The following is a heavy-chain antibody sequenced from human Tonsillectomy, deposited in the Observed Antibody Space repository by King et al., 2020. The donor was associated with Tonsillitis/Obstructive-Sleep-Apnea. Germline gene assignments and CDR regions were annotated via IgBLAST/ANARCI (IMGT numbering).Heavy chain of an antibody. CDR3: SIYYYYITGGYCY. V-gene: IGHV5-10-1*01. CDR2: IDPSDSYT. Sequence: EQLVQSGVEVKKPGESLRISCKGSGYSFTSYWITWVRQMPGKGLEWMGRIDPSDSYTNYSPSFQGHVTISADKSISTAYLQLINLKASDTSMYYCSIYYYYITGGYCYWGQGTLVSDSS. CDR1: GYSFTSYW. D-gene: IGHD3-22*01. J-gene: IGHJ4*02.